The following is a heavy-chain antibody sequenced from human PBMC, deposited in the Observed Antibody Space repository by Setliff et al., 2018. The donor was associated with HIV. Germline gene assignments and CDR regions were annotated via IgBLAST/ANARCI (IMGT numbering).Heavy chain of an antibody. CDR1: GESLSGYY. V-gene: IGHV4-34*01. CDR3: ARGASLTAFQRLAPRRARFDH. J-gene: IGHJ4*02. CDR2: INHSGKT. Sequence: SETLSLTCAVYGESLSGYYWNWIRQPSGKGLEWIGEINHSGKTNYKSSLMSRVSISVDTSKNQFSLKLSSVTASDTALYYCARGASLTAFQRLAPRRARFDHWGQGTLVTVSS.